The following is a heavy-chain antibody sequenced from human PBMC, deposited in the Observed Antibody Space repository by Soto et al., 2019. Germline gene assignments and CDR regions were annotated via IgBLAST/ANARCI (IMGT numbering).Heavy chain of an antibody. CDR3: ARGAECRGYCLKKFNWLDP. CDR1: GGSFSTYA. Sequence: SVKVSCKASGGSFSTYAFSWVRQAPGHGLEWMGGIIPIFDSPYYAQNFQGRVTIAADRSTSTVYMELSSLTPEDTAVYYCARGAECRGYCLKKFNWLDPWGKGTLVTVS. D-gene: IGHD2-15*01. J-gene: IGHJ5*02. CDR2: IIPIFDSP. V-gene: IGHV1-69*06.